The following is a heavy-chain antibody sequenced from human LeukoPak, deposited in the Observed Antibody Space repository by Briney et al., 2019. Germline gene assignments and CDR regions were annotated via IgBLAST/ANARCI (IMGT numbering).Heavy chain of an antibody. CDR1: GFTFSDYS. CDR3: ARDGIARKTYYDILTGFYMDY. D-gene: IGHD3-9*01. CDR2: LSSTSATR. V-gene: IGHV3-48*01. J-gene: IGHJ4*02. Sequence: GGSLRLSCAASGFTFSDYSMNWVRQAPGKGLEWVSYLSSTSATRYYADSVKGRFTISRDNAKNSLYLQVNSLRAEDTAVYYCARDGIARKTYYDILTGFYMDYWGQGTLVTVSS.